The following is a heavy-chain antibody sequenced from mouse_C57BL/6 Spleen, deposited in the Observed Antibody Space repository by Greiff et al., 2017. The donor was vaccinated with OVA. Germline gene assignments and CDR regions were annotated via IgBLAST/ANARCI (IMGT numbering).Heavy chain of an antibody. CDR2: IYPGDGNT. J-gene: IGHJ4*01. CDR3: ARQPSGYAMDY. V-gene: IGHV1-80*01. Sequence: QVQLQQSGAELVKPGASVKISCKASGYAFSSYWMNWVKQRPGQGLEWIGQIYPGDGNTNYNGKFKGKATLTADKSSSTAYMQLSSLTSEDSAVYFCARQPSGYAMDYWGKGTSVTVSS. CDR1: GYAFSSYW. D-gene: IGHD3-1*01.